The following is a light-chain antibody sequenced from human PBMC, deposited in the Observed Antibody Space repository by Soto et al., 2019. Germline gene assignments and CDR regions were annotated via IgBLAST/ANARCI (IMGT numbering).Light chain of an antibody. J-gene: IGKJ1*01. Sequence: IQMTQSPSTLSASVGDRVTITCRASKTINTWLAWYQQKPGKAPKLLIYDAYSLQSGVPSRFSGSGSGTEFTLTISSLRPDDSATYYCQQYNSYWTFGPGTKVDIK. CDR3: QQYNSYWT. CDR1: KTINTW. V-gene: IGKV1-5*01. CDR2: DAY.